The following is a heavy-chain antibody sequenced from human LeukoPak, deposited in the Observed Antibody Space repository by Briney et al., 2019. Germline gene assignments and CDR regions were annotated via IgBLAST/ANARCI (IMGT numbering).Heavy chain of an antibody. CDR2: IYHSGNT. CDR3: ARVVASYYDILTGYGTPMELDP. D-gene: IGHD3-9*01. J-gene: IGHJ5*02. Sequence: PSETLSLTCAVSGYSISSGYYWGWIRQPPGKGLEWIGTIYHSGNTYYNPSLKSRVTISVDTSKNEFSLRLSSVTAADTAVYYCARVVASYYDILTGYGTPMELDPWGQGTLVTVSS. V-gene: IGHV4-38-2*01. CDR1: GYSISSGYY.